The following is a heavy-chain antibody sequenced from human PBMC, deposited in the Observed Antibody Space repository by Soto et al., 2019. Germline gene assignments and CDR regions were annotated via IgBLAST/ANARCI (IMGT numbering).Heavy chain of an antibody. Sequence: EEQLLESGGGLVQPGGSLRLSCAASGLTFSTSAMSWVRQAPGKGLEWVSLISASGRSTDYADSVKGRFTISRDNSKSTVYLQMNSLRADDTAVYYCAKDPPREKLQPDYGMDVWGQGTTVTVSS. CDR2: ISASGRST. CDR3: AKDPPREKLQPDYGMDV. D-gene: IGHD2-15*01. V-gene: IGHV3-23*01. J-gene: IGHJ6*02. CDR1: GLTFSTSA.